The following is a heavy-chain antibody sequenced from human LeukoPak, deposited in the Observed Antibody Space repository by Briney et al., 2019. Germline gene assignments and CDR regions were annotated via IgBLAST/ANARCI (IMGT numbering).Heavy chain of an antibody. CDR3: ARAYGDSPL. V-gene: IGHV3-7*04. CDR2: VKQDGSEK. CDR1: GFSFSTCW. J-gene: IGHJ4*02. D-gene: IGHD4-17*01. Sequence: PGGSLRLSCAASGFSFSTCWMSWVRQAPGKGLECVANVKQDGSEKYYVDSVQGRFTISRDNAKNSLYLQMNSLRAEDTAVYYCARAYGDSPLWGQGTLVTVSS.